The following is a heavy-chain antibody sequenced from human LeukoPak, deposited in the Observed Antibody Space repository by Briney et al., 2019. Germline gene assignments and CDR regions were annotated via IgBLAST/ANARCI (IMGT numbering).Heavy chain of an antibody. D-gene: IGHD1-26*01. CDR1: GFTFSSYS. V-gene: IGHV3-21*01. CDR2: ISSSSSYI. Sequence: PGGSLRLSCAASGFTFSSYSMNWVRQAPGKGLEWVSSISSSSSYIYYADSVKGRFTISRDNAKNSLYLQMNSLRAEDTAVYYCARDLLWELRSIHDAFDIWGQGTMVTVSS. J-gene: IGHJ3*02. CDR3: ARDLLWELRSIHDAFDI.